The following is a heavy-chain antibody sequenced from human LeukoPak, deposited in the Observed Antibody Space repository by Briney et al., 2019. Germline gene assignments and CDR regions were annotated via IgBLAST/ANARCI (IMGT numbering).Heavy chain of an antibody. CDR3: AKGHAYYDILTGYSIYAMDI. CDR1: GYTFTDYD. D-gene: IGHD3-9*01. J-gene: IGHJ6*02. CDR2: MNPKSGNT. Sequence: ASVKVSCKASGYTFTDYDINWVHQATGQGLEWMGWMNPKSGNTGYAQKFQGRVNMTRITSITTAYMELSSLRSEDTAVYYCAKGHAYYDILTGYSIYAMDIWGQGTAVTVSS. V-gene: IGHV1-8*01.